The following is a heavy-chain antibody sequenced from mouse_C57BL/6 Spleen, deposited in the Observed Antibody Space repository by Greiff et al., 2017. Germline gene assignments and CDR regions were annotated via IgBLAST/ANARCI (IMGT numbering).Heavy chain of an antibody. CDR2: IDPSDSYT. V-gene: IGHV1-69*01. J-gene: IGHJ4*01. Sequence: QVQLQQPGAELVMPGASVKLSCKASGYTFTSYWMHWVKQRPGQGLEWIGEIDPSDSYTNYNHKFKGKSTLTVDKSSSTAYMQLSSLTSEDSAVYYCERRGDGGYAMDYWGQGTSVTVSS. D-gene: IGHD2-3*01. CDR1: GYTFTSYW. CDR3: ERRGDGGYAMDY.